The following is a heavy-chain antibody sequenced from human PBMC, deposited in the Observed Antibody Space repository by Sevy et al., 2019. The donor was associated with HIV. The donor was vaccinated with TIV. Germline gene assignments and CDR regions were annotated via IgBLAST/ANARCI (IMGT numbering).Heavy chain of an antibody. Sequence: GGSLRLSCTASGFTFSDYYMSWMRQAPGKGLEWVSYISRSGSTINYAVSVKGRFTISRDNAKNSLYLQINSLRAEDTAVYYCARENTMIEEPGWFDPWGQGTLVTVSS. J-gene: IGHJ5*02. V-gene: IGHV3-11*01. D-gene: IGHD3-22*01. CDR2: ISRSGSTI. CDR1: GFTFSDYY. CDR3: ARENTMIEEPGWFDP.